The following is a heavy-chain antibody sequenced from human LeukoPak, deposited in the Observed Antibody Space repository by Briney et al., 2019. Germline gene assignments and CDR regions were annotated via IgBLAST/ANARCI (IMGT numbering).Heavy chain of an antibody. D-gene: IGHD5-24*01. J-gene: IGHJ4*02. CDR3: TRGYRWLQFEY. V-gene: IGHV3-49*03. Sequence: GGSLRLSCAASGFTVSSNYMSWFRQAPGKGLEWVGFIRSKAYGGTTEYAASVKGRFTISRDDSKSIAYLQMNSLKTEDTAVYYCTRGYRWLQFEYWGQGTLVTVSS. CDR2: IRSKAYGGTT. CDR1: GFTVSSNY.